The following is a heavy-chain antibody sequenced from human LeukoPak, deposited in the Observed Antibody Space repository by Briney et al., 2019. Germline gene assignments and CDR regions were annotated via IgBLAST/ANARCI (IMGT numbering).Heavy chain of an antibody. CDR1: GYSISSGYY. D-gene: IGHD4/OR15-4a*01. J-gene: IGHJ2*01. CDR3: ARGRRIVVLPGRGFFDL. V-gene: IGHV4-38-2*02. Sequence: SETLSLTCTVSGYSISSGYYWGWIRQPPGKGLEWIGSIYHSGSTYYNPSLKSRVTISVDTSKNQFSLSIKSVTAADTAMYYCARGRRIVVLPGRGFFDLWGRGTLVTVSS. CDR2: IYHSGST.